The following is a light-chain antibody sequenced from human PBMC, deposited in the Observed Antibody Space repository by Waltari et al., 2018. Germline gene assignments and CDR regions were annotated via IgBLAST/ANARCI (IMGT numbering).Light chain of an antibody. CDR1: QSVSDN. CDR2: GVS. J-gene: IGKJ4*01. CDR3: QQYDKRPPVT. Sequence: EIVLTQSPATLSVSPGERATLACRASQSVSDNLAWVQQKPGQAPRLLIFGVSTRATGIPARFSGSGSGTEFTLTISSLQSEDFAVYYCQQYDKRPPVTFGGGTKVEIK. V-gene: IGKV3-15*01.